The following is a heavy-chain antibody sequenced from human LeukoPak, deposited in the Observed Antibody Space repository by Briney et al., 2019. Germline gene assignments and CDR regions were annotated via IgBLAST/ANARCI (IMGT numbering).Heavy chain of an antibody. J-gene: IGHJ6*03. CDR3: ARVGLGYYYYMDV. CDR2: IYYTGST. V-gene: IGHV4-59*01. D-gene: IGHD6-19*01. CDR1: GGSINSYY. Sequence: PSETLSLTCTVSGGSINSYYWSWIRRPPGKGLEWIGYIYYTGSTNYNPSLKSRVTISVDTSKKHFSLKLTSVTAADTAVYYCARVGLGYYYYMDVWGKGTTVTVSS.